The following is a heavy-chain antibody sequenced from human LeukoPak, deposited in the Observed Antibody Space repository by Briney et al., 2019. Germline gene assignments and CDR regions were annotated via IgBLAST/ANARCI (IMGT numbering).Heavy chain of an antibody. CDR1: GFTFSIYL. Sequence: GGSLRLSCAASGFTFSIYLMHWVRQAPGKGLVWVSRINGDGSSTSYADSVKGRFTISRDNAKNTLYLQMNSLRAEDTAVYYCARDKGYSVDYWGQGTLVTVSS. CDR2: INGDGSST. D-gene: IGHD6-13*01. CDR3: ARDKGYSVDY. J-gene: IGHJ4*02. V-gene: IGHV3-74*01.